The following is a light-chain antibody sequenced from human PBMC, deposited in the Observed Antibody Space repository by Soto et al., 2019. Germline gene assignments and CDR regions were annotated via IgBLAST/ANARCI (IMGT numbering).Light chain of an antibody. CDR2: GVS. V-gene: IGKV3-20*01. CDR3: QQYGTSPRT. Sequence: EIVLTQSPGTLSLSPGERATLSCRASQSVRSSYLAWYQQKLGQAPRLLIYGVSNRATGIPDRFSGSGSGTDFTLTISRLESEDRAVYYCQQYGTSPRTFGQGTKVEIK. J-gene: IGKJ1*01. CDR1: QSVRSSY.